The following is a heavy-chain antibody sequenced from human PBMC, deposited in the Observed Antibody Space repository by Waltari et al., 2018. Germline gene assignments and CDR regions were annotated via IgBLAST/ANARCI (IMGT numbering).Heavy chain of an antibody. CDR3: ARVSHRGSSGFDY. CDR2: INPNSGGT. CDR1: GYTFTGYY. J-gene: IGHJ4*02. V-gene: IGHV1-2*06. D-gene: IGHD6-19*01. Sequence: QVQLVQSGAEVKKPGASVKVSCKASGYTFTGYYMPWVRQAPGQGLEWMGRINPNSGGTNYAQKFQGRVTMTRDTSISTAYMELSRLRSDDTAVYYCARVSHRGSSGFDYWGQGTLVTVSS.